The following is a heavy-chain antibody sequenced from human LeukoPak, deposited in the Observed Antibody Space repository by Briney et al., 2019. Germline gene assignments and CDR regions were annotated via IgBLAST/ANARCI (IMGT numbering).Heavy chain of an antibody. CDR2: IRQDGNEK. Sequence: GGSLRLSCAASGFSFSDYWMQWVRQAPGKGLEWVANIRQDGNEKYYVDSVKGRFTIFRDNAKNSLYLQMNSLRVEDTAVYYCARRYFDHWGQGTLVTVST. CDR1: GFSFSDYW. CDR3: ARRYFDH. V-gene: IGHV3-7*03. J-gene: IGHJ4*02.